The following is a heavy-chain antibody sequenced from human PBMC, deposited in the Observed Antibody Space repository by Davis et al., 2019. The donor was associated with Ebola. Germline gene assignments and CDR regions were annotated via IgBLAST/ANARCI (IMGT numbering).Heavy chain of an antibody. D-gene: IGHD3-3*01. CDR3: ARGRRYDFWMPSLSGWFDP. CDR1: GGSFSGYY. CDR2: INHSGST. V-gene: IGHV4-34*01. J-gene: IGHJ5*02. Sequence: PSETLSLTCAVYGGSFSGYYWSWIRQPPGKGLEWIGEINHSGSTNYNPSLKSRVTISVDTSKNQFSLKLSSVTAADTAVYYCARGRRYDFWMPSLSGWFDPWGQGTLVTVSS.